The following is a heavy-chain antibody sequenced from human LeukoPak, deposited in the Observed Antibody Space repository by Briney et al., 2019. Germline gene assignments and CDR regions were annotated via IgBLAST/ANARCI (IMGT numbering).Heavy chain of an antibody. V-gene: IGHV3-48*01. Sequence: GGSLRLSCAASGFTFSGYSMTWVRQAPGKGLEWVSYISSSSSTIYYADSVRGRFTISRDNAKNSLYLQMNSLRAEDTAVYYCARDNIVLMVYALDYWGQGTLVTVSS. J-gene: IGHJ4*02. CDR1: GFTFSGYS. D-gene: IGHD2-8*01. CDR3: ARDNIVLMVYALDY. CDR2: ISSSSSTI.